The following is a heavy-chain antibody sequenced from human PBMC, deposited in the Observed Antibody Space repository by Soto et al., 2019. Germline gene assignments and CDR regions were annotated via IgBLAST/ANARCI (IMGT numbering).Heavy chain of an antibody. CDR3: AREYSYGSGGIYYYYGMDV. D-gene: IGHD5-18*01. Sequence: EVQRVETGGGLIQPGGSLRLSCAASGFTVSSNYMSWVRQAPGKGLEWVSVIYSGGSTYYADSVKGRFTISRDNSKNTLYLQMNSLRAEDTAVYYCAREYSYGSGGIYYYYGMDVWGQGTTVTVSS. J-gene: IGHJ6*02. CDR2: IYSGGST. V-gene: IGHV3-53*02. CDR1: GFTVSSNY.